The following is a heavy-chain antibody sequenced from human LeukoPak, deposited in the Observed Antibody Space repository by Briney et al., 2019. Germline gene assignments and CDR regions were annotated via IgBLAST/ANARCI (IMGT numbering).Heavy chain of an antibody. Sequence: GESLKISCKGSGYSFTSYWIGWVRQMPGKGLEWMGIIYPGDSDTRYSPSFQGQVTISADKSISTAYLQWGSLKASETAMYYCARTGGGYSGYDFFDYWGQRTLVTVSS. CDR1: GYSFTSYW. D-gene: IGHD5-12*01. CDR3: ARTGGGYSGYDFFDY. V-gene: IGHV5-51*01. CDR2: IYPGDSDT. J-gene: IGHJ4*02.